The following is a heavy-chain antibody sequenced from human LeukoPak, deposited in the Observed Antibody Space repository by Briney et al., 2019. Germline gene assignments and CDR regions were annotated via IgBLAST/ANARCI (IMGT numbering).Heavy chain of an antibody. CDR1: GFTFSNYE. J-gene: IGHJ4*02. CDR3: ARYRLVNY. V-gene: IGHV3-48*03. Sequence: GGSLRLSCAAPGFTFSNYEMNWVRQAPGKGLEWVSYISSSGTTIYYADSVKGRFIISRDNAKNSLYLQMNSLRAEDTAVYYCARYRLVNYWGQGTLVTVSS. D-gene: IGHD6-6*01. CDR2: ISSSGTTI.